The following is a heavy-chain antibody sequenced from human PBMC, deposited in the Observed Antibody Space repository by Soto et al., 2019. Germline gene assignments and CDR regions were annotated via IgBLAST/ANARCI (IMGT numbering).Heavy chain of an antibody. Sequence: EVQLLASGGGLVQPGGSLRLSCAASGFTFSSYAMNWVRQAPGKGLEWVSTISGSGSSTYYAASVKGRFTISRDISKNTVYLQMNSLTAEDTAVYYCAKSRSEYSSGWFEFAGFDYWGQGGLVTVSS. CDR1: GFTFSSYA. V-gene: IGHV3-23*01. CDR3: AKSRSEYSSGWFEFAGFDY. CDR2: ISGSGSST. J-gene: IGHJ4*02. D-gene: IGHD6-19*01.